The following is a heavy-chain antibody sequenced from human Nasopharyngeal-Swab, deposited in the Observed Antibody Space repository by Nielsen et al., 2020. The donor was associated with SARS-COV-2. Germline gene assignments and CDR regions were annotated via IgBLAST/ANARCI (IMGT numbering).Heavy chain of an antibody. D-gene: IGHD1-26*01. CDR2: ISPYNGKT. CDR3: ARDQRGAYFDN. CDR1: NYTFTSYG. J-gene: IGHJ4*02. V-gene: IGHV1-18*04. Sequence: ASVKVSCKASNYTFTSYGISWARQAPGQGLEWMGWISPYNGKTTYAQRFQGRVTMTTDTSTSTAYMELRTLRSGDTALYYCARDQRGAYFDNWGQGALVTVSS.